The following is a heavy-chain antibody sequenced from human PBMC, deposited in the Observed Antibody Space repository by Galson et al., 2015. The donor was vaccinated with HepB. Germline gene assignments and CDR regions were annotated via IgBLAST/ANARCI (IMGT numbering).Heavy chain of an antibody. CDR2: MNAGNGNT. CDR3: ARARIQLWSDDAFDI. CDR1: GYTFTSYA. J-gene: IGHJ3*02. Sequence: SVKVSCKASGYTFTSYAMHWVRQAPGQRLEWMGWMNAGNGNTKYSQKFQGRVTITRDTSASTAYMDLSSLRSEDTAIYYCARARIQLWSDDAFDIRGQGTMVTVSS. V-gene: IGHV1-3*01. D-gene: IGHD5-18*01.